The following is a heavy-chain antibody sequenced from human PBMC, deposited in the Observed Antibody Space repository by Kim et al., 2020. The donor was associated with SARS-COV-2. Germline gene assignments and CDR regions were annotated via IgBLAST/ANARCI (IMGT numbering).Heavy chain of an antibody. CDR3: AKLAFIVVVPAAIPSLYYFDY. D-gene: IGHD2-2*01. J-gene: IGHJ4*02. V-gene: IGHV3-23*01. CDR2: ISGSGGST. Sequence: GGSLRLSCAASGFTFSSYAMSWVRQAPGKGLEWVSAISGSGGSTYYADSVKGRFTISRDNSKNTLYLQMNSLRAEDTAVYYCAKLAFIVVVPAAIPSLYYFDYWGQGTLVTVSS. CDR1: GFTFSSYA.